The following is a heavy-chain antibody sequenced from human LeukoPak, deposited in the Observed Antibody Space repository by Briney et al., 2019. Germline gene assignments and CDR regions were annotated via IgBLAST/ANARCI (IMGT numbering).Heavy chain of an antibody. D-gene: IGHD1-26*01. V-gene: IGHV1-2*02. CDR2: INPKSGGT. J-gene: IGHJ3*02. Sequence: ASVKVSCKPSGYTFTDYHIYWVRQAPGQGLEFMGWINPKSGGTNYVQKFDGRVTMTRDTSISTVYMDLSGLRSDDTAMCYCAREVGIQALDIWGQGTMVTVSS. CDR1: GYTFTDYH. CDR3: AREVGIQALDI.